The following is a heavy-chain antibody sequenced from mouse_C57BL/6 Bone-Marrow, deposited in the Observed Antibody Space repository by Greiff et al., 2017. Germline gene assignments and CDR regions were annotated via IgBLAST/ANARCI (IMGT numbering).Heavy chain of an antibody. D-gene: IGHD2-3*01. Sequence: EVQRVESGAELVRPGASVKLSCTASGFNIQDDSIHWVKQRPEQGLEWIGWIDPEIGDTEYASKFPGKVTITSDPSSNTAYLQLSSLTSKDTAVYYCSSFDGNYFDFCGQGTPLTVAS. CDR2: IDPEIGDT. CDR1: GFNIQDDS. J-gene: IGHJ2*01. CDR3: SSFDGNYFDF. V-gene: IGHV14-4*01.